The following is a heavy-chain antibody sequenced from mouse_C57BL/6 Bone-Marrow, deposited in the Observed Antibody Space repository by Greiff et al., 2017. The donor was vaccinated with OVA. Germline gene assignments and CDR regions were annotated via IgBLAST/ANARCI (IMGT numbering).Heavy chain of an antibody. V-gene: IGHV1-47*01. CDR1: GYTFTTYP. J-gene: IGHJ1*03. D-gene: IGHD1-1*01. Sequence: LQESGAELVKPGASVKMSCKASGYTFTTYPIEWMKQNHGKSLEWIGNFHPYNDDTKYNEKFKGKATLTVEKSSSTVYLELSRLTSDDSAVYYCARGKYYYGSSSDWYFDVWGTGTTVTVSS. CDR2: FHPYNDDT. CDR3: ARGKYYYGSSSDWYFDV.